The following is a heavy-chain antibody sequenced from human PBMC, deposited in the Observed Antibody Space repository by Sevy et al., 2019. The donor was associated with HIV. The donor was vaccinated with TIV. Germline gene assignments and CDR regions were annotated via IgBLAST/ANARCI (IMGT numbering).Heavy chain of an antibody. V-gene: IGHV3-23*01. CDR2: ISGSAGST. Sequence: GGSLRLSCAASGFTFSTYAMSWVRQAPGKGLEWVSAISGSAGSTYYADLVKGRFTIYRDKSKNTLYLQMNSLRAEDTAVYYCAKGDRTFYGLDVWGQGTTVTVSS. CDR3: AKGDRTFYGLDV. J-gene: IGHJ6*02. CDR1: GFTFSTYA. D-gene: IGHD2-15*01.